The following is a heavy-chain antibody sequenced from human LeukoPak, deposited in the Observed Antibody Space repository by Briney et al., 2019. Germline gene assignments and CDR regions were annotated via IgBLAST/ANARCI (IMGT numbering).Heavy chain of an antibody. D-gene: IGHD3-22*01. V-gene: IGHV3-21*01. CDR3: ARDRHSSGYYWDV. CDR1: GSTFSSYE. CDR2: ISSSSSYI. J-gene: IGHJ6*04. Sequence: GSLRLSCAASGSTFSSYEMNWVRQAPGKGLEWVSSISSSSSYIYYADSVKGRFTISRDNAKNSLYLQMNSLRAEDTAVYYCARDRHSSGYYWDVWGKGTTVTVSS.